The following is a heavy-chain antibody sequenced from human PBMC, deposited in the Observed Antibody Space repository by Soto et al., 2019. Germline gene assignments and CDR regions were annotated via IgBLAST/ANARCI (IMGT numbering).Heavy chain of an antibody. D-gene: IGHD1-1*01. CDR2: IHPSDSYT. CDR3: ARTLVETSTTPPVMDV. J-gene: IGHJ6*01. CDR1: GYSFTDYS. Sequence: LGESLKISCEGRGYSFTDYSITWLRRTPGTGLEWMGKIHPSDSYTNFNPSFQGHVSISVDRSANTAYLQWTSLKASDSGIYYCARTLVETSTTPPVMDVWGHGTTVTVSA. V-gene: IGHV5-10-1*01.